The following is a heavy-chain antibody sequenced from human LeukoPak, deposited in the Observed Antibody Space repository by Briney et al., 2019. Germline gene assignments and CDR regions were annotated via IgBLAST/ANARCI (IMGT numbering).Heavy chain of an antibody. CDR1: GVSISGFY. CDR2: SHTGGSI. D-gene: IGHD3-10*01. CDR3: ARRRGGFGEGEFDY. V-gene: IGHV4-4*08. J-gene: IGHJ4*02. Sequence: PSETLSLTCTVSGVSISGFYWNWIRQPPRKGLEWVGYSHTGGSISSNPSLNSRFAFSIDTSKNQVSLRLNSVTATDTAVYYCARRRGGFGEGEFDYWGQGIPVTVST.